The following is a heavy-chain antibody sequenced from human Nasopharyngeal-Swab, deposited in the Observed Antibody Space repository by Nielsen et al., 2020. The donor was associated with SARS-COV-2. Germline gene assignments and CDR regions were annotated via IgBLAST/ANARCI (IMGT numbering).Heavy chain of an antibody. CDR2: IYYSGST. J-gene: IGHJ3*02. D-gene: IGHD3-10*02. CDR3: ARQDYVRAFDI. V-gene: IGHV4-59*08. CDR1: GGSISSYY. Sequence: SETLSLTCTVSGGSISSYYWSWLRQPPGKGLEWIGYIYYSGSTNYNPSLKSRVTISVDTSKNQFSLKLSSVTAADTAVYYCARQDYVRAFDIWGQGTMVTVSS.